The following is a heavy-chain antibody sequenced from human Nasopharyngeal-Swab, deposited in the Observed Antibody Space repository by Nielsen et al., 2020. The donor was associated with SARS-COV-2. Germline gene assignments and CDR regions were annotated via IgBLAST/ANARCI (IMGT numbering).Heavy chain of an antibody. J-gene: IGHJ3*02. CDR1: GGSISSGGYY. D-gene: IGHD2-15*01. Sequence: SETLSLTCTVSGGSISSGGYYWSWIRQHPGKGLEWIGYIYYSGSTYYNPSLKSRVTISVDTSKNQFSLKLSSVTAADTAAYYCARGRYCSGGSCDNDAFDIWGQGTMVTVSS. CDR3: ARGRYCSGGSCDNDAFDI. CDR2: IYYSGST. V-gene: IGHV4-31*03.